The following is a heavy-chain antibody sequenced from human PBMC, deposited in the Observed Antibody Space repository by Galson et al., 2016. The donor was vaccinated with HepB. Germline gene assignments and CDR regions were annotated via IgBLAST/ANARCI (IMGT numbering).Heavy chain of an antibody. CDR3: ARSGLGFCIGTTCSIDY. D-gene: IGHD2-15*01. CDR1: GYSFPNYW. CDR2: IYPDDSDT. Sequence: QSGAEVKKPGESLKISCQGSGYSFPNYWIAWVRQMPGKGLEWMGIIYPDDSDTRYSPSFQGQVTMSADKSISTAYLQWSSLKASDTAMYYCARSGLGFCIGTTCSIDYWGQGTLVTVSS. V-gene: IGHV5-51*01. J-gene: IGHJ4*02.